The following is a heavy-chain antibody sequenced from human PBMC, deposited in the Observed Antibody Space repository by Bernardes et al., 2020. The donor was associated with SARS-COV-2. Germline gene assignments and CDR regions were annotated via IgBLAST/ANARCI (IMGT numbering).Heavy chain of an antibody. Sequence: GGSLRLSCSASGFTFSSYAMGWVRQAPGKGLEWLSIISRDSIYIFYADSLKGRFTTSRDNSRNTLYLQMNSLRVEDTAMYYCARKGSTGSGSGNDYRFDSWGQGSLVTVS. V-gene: IGHV3-23*03. D-gene: IGHD3-10*01. CDR1: GFTFSSYA. CDR2: ISRDSIYI. CDR3: ARKGSTGSGSGNDYRFDS. J-gene: IGHJ4*02.